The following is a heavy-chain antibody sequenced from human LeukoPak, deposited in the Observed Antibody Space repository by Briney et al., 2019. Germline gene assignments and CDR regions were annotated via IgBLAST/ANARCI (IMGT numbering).Heavy chain of an antibody. D-gene: IGHD3-22*01. CDR3: AHRRGYYYDSTGYSPFDP. CDR2: IYWDGDK. Sequence: KESGPTLVKPTQTLTLTCTFSGCSLTTSPVGVAWIRQAPGKALEWIALIYWDGDKRYSPSLKSRLTITKDTSKNQVVLTMTHMDPVDTATYYCAHRRGYYYDSTGYSPFDPWGQGALVTVSS. CDR1: GCSLTTSPVG. V-gene: IGHV2-5*02. J-gene: IGHJ5*02.